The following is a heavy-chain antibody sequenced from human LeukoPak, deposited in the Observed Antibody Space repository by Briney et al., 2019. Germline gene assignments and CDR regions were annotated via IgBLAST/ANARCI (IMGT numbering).Heavy chain of an antibody. CDR2: ISGSGGST. D-gene: IGHD3-3*01. Sequence: GGSLRLSCAASGFTFSSYAMSWVRQAPGKGLEWVSAISGSGGSTYYADSVKGRFTISRDNSKNTLYLQMNSLRAEDTAVYYCAKSPGFLEWLRYYFDYWGQGTLVTVSS. CDR1: GFTFSSYA. CDR3: AKSPGFLEWLRYYFDY. J-gene: IGHJ4*02. V-gene: IGHV3-23*01.